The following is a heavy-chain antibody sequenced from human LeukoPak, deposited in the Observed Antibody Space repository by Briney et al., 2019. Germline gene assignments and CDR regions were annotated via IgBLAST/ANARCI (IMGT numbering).Heavy chain of an antibody. CDR1: GYTFTSYG. Sequence: ASVKVSCKASGYTFTSYGISWVRQAPGQGLEWMGRIIPIFGTANYAQKFQGRVTITTDESTSTAYMELSSLRSEDTAVYYCARDSCSSTSCYLVPDYYYMDVWGKGTTVTVSS. CDR2: IIPIFGTA. J-gene: IGHJ6*03. V-gene: IGHV1-69*05. D-gene: IGHD2-2*01. CDR3: ARDSCSSTSCYLVPDYYYMDV.